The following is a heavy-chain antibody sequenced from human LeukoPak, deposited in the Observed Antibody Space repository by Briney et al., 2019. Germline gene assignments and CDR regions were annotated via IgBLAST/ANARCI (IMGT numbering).Heavy chain of an antibody. CDR1: GFTFTDYA. V-gene: IGHV3-21*01. D-gene: IGHD3-16*02. Sequence: GGSLRLSCVASGFTFTDYAMNWVRQAPGKGLEWVSSISSSSSYIYYADSVKGRFTISRDNAKNSLYLQMNSLRAEDTAVYYCARAVYYDYVWGSYRPGPFDYWGQGTLVTVSS. CDR3: ARAVYYDYVWGSYRPGPFDY. CDR2: ISSSSSYI. J-gene: IGHJ4*02.